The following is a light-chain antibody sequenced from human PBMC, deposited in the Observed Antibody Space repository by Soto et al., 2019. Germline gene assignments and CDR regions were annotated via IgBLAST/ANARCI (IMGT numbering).Light chain of an antibody. V-gene: IGKV1-33*01. Sequence: DIEMTQSPSSLSACVRDRSTITCQASQDITNYLNWYQQKPGKAHKRLIFDASNLETGVPSRFSGSGSGTDFTFTISSLQPEDIATYYCQQYDNLPLTFGGGTKVDIK. CDR3: QQYDNLPLT. CDR1: QDITNY. CDR2: DAS. J-gene: IGKJ4*01.